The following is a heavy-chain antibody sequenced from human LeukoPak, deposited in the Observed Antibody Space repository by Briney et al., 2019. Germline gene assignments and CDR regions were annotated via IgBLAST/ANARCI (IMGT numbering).Heavy chain of an antibody. Sequence: SETLSLTCTVSGGSISSYYWSWSGQPPGKGLEWIGYISYNGSTNYNPSLKSRVTISVDTSKKQFSLKLSSVTAADTAVYYCARGIRENWFDPWGQGTLVTVSS. V-gene: IGHV4-59*01. CDR1: GGSISSYY. CDR3: ARGIRENWFDP. J-gene: IGHJ5*02. CDR2: ISYNGST.